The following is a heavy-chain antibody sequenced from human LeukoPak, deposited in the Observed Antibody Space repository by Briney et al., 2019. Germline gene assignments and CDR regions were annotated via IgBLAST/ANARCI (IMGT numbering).Heavy chain of an antibody. V-gene: IGHV3-23*01. J-gene: IGHJ4*02. CDR2: ISVSGGST. D-gene: IGHD3-22*01. CDR3: AKARETSGFYRYFDY. Sequence: GGSLTLSCAASGFTFSSYPMSWVRQAPGNGLEWVSDISVSGGSTYYPDSVKGRFTISRDNSKNTLYLRMDTLGADDTAVYYCAKARETSGFYRYFDYWGQGTLVTVSS. CDR1: GFTFSSYP.